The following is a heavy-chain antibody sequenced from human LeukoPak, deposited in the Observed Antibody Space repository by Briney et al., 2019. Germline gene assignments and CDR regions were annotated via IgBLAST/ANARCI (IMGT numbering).Heavy chain of an antibody. Sequence: PGGSLRLSCAASGSTFSSYSMNWVRQAPGKGLEWVSYISSSSSTIYYADSVKGRFTISRDNAKNSLYLQMNSLRDEDTAVYYCARAPEHYYDSSGYYYVSAFDIWGQGTMVTVSS. CDR2: ISSSSSTI. CDR1: GSTFSSYS. D-gene: IGHD3-22*01. V-gene: IGHV3-48*02. CDR3: ARAPEHYYDSSGYYYVSAFDI. J-gene: IGHJ3*02.